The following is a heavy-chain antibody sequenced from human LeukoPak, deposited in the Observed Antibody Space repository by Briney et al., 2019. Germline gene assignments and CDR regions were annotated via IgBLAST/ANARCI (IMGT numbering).Heavy chain of an antibody. Sequence: GASVKVSCKASGYTFTSYGISWVRQAPGQGLEWMGWTSAYNGNTNYAQKLQGRVTMTTDTSTSTAYMELSRLRSDDTAVYYCARDLARDYYGSGSYTHISYYFDYWGQGTLVTVSS. D-gene: IGHD3-10*01. CDR3: ARDLARDYYGSGSYTHISYYFDY. CDR2: TSAYNGNT. J-gene: IGHJ4*02. CDR1: GYTFTSYG. V-gene: IGHV1-18*01.